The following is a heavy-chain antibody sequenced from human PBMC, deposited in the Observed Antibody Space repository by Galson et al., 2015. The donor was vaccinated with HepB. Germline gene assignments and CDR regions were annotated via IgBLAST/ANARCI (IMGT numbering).Heavy chain of an antibody. Sequence: SLRLSCAASGFTFSNYNMNWVRQAPGKGLEWISYISSGGGTIHYADSVKGRFTISRDNAKSSLYLQMNSLRAEDTAVYYCANSGSYYLGYWGQGTLVTVSS. V-gene: IGHV3-48*01. CDR1: GFTFSNYN. CDR2: ISSGGGTI. J-gene: IGHJ4*02. CDR3: ANSGSYYLGY. D-gene: IGHD1-26*01.